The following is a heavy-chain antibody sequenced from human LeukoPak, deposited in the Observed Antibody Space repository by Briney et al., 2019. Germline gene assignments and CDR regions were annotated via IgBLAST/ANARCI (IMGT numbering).Heavy chain of an antibody. V-gene: IGHV3-30*18. CDR1: GFTFSSYG. Sequence: PGRSLRLSCAASGFTFSSYGMHWVRQAPGKGLEWVAVISYDGSNKYYADSVKGRFTISRDNSKNTLYLQMNSLRAEDTAVYSCAKDLTTGTLSFDYWGQGTLVTVSS. CDR3: AKDLTTGTLSFDY. D-gene: IGHD1-1*01. J-gene: IGHJ4*02. CDR2: ISYDGSNK.